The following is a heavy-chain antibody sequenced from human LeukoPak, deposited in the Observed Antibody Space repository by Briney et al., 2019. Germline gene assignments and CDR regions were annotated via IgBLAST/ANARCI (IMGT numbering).Heavy chain of an antibody. CDR2: INPNSGGT. J-gene: IGHJ5*02. D-gene: IGHD3-10*01. CDR1: GYTFTGYY. V-gene: IGHV1-2*02. CDR3: ARGRITMVRGVIITCWFDP. Sequence: ASVKVSCKASGYTFTGYYMHWVRQAPGQGLEWMGWINPNSGGTNYAQKFQGRVTMTRDTSISTAYVELSRLRSDDTAVYYCARGRITMVRGVIITCWFDPWGQGTLVTVSS.